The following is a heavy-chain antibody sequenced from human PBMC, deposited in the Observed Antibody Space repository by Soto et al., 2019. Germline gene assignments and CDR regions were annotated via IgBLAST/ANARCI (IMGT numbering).Heavy chain of an antibody. CDR1: GFTFSSYE. J-gene: IGHJ5*02. V-gene: IGHV3-48*03. CDR2: ISSSGSTI. CDR3: ASLITMIVVVPPP. Sequence: QAGGSLRLSCAASGFTFSSYEMNWVRQAPGKGLEWVSYISSSGSTIYYADSVKGRFTISRDNAKNSLYLQMNSLRAEDTAVYYCASLITMIVVVPPPWGQGTLVTVSS. D-gene: IGHD3-22*01.